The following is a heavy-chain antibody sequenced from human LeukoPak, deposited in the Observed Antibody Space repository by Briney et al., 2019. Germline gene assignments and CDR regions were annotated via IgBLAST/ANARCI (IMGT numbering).Heavy chain of an antibody. Sequence: ASVTVSFKASGYTFTGYYMHWVRQAAGQGREWMGWINPNSGGTNYAQKFQGRVTMTRDTSISTAYMELSRLRSDDTAVYYCARAYDFWSGNNWFDPWGQGTLVTVSS. CDR2: INPNSGGT. V-gene: IGHV1-2*02. J-gene: IGHJ5*02. D-gene: IGHD3-3*01. CDR3: ARAYDFWSGNNWFDP. CDR1: GYTFTGYY.